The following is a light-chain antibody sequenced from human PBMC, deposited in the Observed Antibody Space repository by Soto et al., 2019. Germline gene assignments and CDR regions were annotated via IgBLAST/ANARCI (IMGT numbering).Light chain of an antibody. CDR3: AAWDDSLSGL. CDR1: SSNIGSNY. J-gene: IGLJ3*02. CDR2: RNN. V-gene: IGLV1-47*01. Sequence: QAVVTQPPSASGTPGQRVIISCSGSSSNIGSNYVYWYQQLPGTAPKLLIYRNNQRPSGVPDRFSGSKSGTSASLAISGLRSEDEADYYCAAWDDSLSGLFGGGTQLTVL.